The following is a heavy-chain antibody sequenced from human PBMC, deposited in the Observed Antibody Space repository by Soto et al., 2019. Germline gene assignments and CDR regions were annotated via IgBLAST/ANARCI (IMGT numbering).Heavy chain of an antibody. V-gene: IGHV1-69*02. CDR1: GGTFSSYT. D-gene: IGHD4-17*01. CDR2: IIPILGIA. J-gene: IGHJ4*02. Sequence: QVQLVQSGAEVKKPGSSVKVSCKASGGTFSSYTISWVRQAPGQGLEWMGRIIPILGIANYAQKFQGRVTIHVDKSTSTAYMELSSLRSEDTAVYYCARGPAVTTLAYWGPGTLVTVSS. CDR3: ARGPAVTTLAY.